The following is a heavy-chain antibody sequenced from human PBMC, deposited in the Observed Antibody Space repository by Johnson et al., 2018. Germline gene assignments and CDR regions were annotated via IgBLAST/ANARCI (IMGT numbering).Heavy chain of an antibody. V-gene: IGHV4-59*01. CDR1: GGSISTYY. Sequence: QVQLQESGPGLVKPSETLSLACTVSGGSISTYYWSWIRQPPGKGLDHIGNIYYSGSTNYNPSLRSRVTISVDTSKNPFSLKLSSVTAADTAVYYCARALWFGDLHYYMDVWGKGTTVTVSS. D-gene: IGHD3-10*01. CDR2: IYYSGST. J-gene: IGHJ6*03. CDR3: ARALWFGDLHYYMDV.